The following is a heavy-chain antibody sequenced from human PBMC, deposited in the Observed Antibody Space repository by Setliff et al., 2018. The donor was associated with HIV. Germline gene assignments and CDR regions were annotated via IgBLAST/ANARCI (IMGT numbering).Heavy chain of an antibody. D-gene: IGHD5-18*01. Sequence: KTSETLSLTCTISGGSISSDSYYWGWIRQPPGKGLEWIGSIYYSGSTYYNPSLKSRVTMSVDTSKNQFSLKLSSVAAADTAVYYCARDAERGYSYGYDYWGQGTQVTVSS. CDR1: GGSISSDSYY. V-gene: IGHV4-39*07. J-gene: IGHJ4*02. CDR3: ARDAERGYSYGYDY. CDR2: IYYSGST.